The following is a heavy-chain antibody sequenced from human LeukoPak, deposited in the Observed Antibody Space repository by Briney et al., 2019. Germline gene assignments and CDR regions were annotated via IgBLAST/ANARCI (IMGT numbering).Heavy chain of an antibody. CDR3: ANSRPYYYYMDV. V-gene: IGHV3-9*01. CDR1: GFTLDDYA. J-gene: IGHJ6*03. D-gene: IGHD6-13*01. Sequence: GRSLRLSCAASGFTLDDYAMHWVRQAPGKGLEWVSGISWNSGSIGYADSVKGRFTISRDNAKNSLYLQMNSLRAEDTALYYCANSRPYYYYMDVWGKGTTVTVSS. CDR2: ISWNSGSI.